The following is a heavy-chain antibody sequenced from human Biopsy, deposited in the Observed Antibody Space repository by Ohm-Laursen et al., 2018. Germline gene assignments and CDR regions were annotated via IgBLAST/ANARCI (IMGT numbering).Heavy chain of an antibody. J-gene: IGHJ6*02. CDR1: GASIISGGHF. Sequence: SQTLPLTCTVSGASIISGGHFWNWIRQHPGKGLEWIGYIYYSGSTYYNPSLKSRVSISVDTSKNQFSLKLNSVTVADTAVYYYARATNSTGWPYYYFYGMDVWGQGTTVTVSS. V-gene: IGHV4-31*03. CDR2: IYYSGST. D-gene: IGHD2/OR15-2a*01. CDR3: ARATNSTGWPYYYFYGMDV.